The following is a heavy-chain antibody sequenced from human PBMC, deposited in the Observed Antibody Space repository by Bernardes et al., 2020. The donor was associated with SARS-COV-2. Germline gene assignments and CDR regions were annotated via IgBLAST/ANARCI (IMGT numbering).Heavy chain of an antibody. Sequence: GESVKITCQGSGYSFSTSLIALVRQKPGKGLDWMGIIYPGDSETTYSPTFQGQVTISADKSINTAYLQWSGLKASDTAVYYCARHDALGGWFFDLWGRGTMVTVSS. V-gene: IGHV5-51*01. J-gene: IGHJ2*01. D-gene: IGHD1-26*01. CDR3: ARHDALGGWFFDL. CDR2: IYPGDSET. CDR1: GYSFSTSL.